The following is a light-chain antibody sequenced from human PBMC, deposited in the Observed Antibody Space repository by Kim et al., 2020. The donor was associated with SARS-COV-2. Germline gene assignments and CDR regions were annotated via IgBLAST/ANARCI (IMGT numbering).Light chain of an antibody. V-gene: IGLV10-54*01. J-gene: IGLJ3*02. CDR2: RNN. CDR3: SAWDSSLHAWV. CDR1: SNNVAYQG. Sequence: LTQPPSVSKGLRQTATLTCTGNSNNVAYQGAVWLQQHQGHPPKLLSSRNNNRPSGISERFSASRSGNTASLTITGLQPEDEADYYCSAWDSSLHAWVFGGGTQLTVL.